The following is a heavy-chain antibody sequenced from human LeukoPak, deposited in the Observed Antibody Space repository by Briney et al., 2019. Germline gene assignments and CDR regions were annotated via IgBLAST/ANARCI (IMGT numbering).Heavy chain of an antibody. CDR2: INHSGST. CDR1: GGSFSGYY. Sequence: SETLSLTCAVYGGSFSGYYWSWIRQPPGKGLEWIGEINHSGSTNYNPSLKSRVTISVDTSKNQFSLKLSSVTAAGTAVYYCARGPKMATNPYFDYWGQGTLVTVSS. D-gene: IGHD5-24*01. CDR3: ARGPKMATNPYFDY. V-gene: IGHV4-34*01. J-gene: IGHJ4*02.